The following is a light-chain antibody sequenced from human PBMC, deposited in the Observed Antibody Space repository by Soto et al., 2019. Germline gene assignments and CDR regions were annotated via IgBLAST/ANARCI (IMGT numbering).Light chain of an antibody. CDR2: DVS. CDR3: LQYSSYWG. J-gene: IGKJ1*01. CDR1: QSITSW. V-gene: IGKV1-5*01. Sequence: DIQMTQSPSTLSASVGDRVTITCRASQSITSWLAWYQQKPGKAPNLLIYDVSSLESGVPSRFSGSGSGTEFTLTISSLQPDDFATYYCLQYSSYWGFGQGTKVDIK.